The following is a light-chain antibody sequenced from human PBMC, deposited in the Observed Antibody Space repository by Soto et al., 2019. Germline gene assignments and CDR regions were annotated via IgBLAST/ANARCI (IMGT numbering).Light chain of an antibody. CDR2: AAS. J-gene: IGKJ2*01. V-gene: IGKV1-6*01. CDR1: QGIRNN. Sequence: AIQMTQSPSSLSASVGDRVAITCRASQGIRNNLGWYQQKPGKAPKLLIYAASSLESGVPSRFSGSGSGTDFTLTISSLQPEDFATYFCLQDYNYPYTFGQGTKLEIK. CDR3: LQDYNYPYT.